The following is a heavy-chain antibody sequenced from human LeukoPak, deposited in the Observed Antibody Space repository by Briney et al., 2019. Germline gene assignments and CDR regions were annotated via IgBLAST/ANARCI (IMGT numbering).Heavy chain of an antibody. J-gene: IGHJ5*02. V-gene: IGHV4-30-4*08. D-gene: IGHD3-10*01. CDR3: ARTYGSGSYYH. CDR1: GGPNNSGDYL. CDR2: IYYSGST. Sequence: PSHTLSLTCTVSGGPNNSGDYLGTSTPQPPGKGQEWIGYIYYSGSTYYNPSLKSRVTISVDTSKNQFSLKLSSVTAADTAVYYCARTYGSGSYYHWGQGTLVTVSS.